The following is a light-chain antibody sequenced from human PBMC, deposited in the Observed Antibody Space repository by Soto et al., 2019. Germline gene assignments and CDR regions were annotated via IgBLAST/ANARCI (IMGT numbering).Light chain of an antibody. J-gene: IGKJ2*01. V-gene: IGKV3-11*01. Sequence: ELVLTQSPATLSLSPGERATLSCRASQSVSSYLAWYQQKPGQAPRLLIYDASNRATGIPARFSGSGSGTDFTLTISSLVPEDFAVYYCQQRSNWPPGYTFGQGTKLEIK. CDR2: DAS. CDR1: QSVSSY. CDR3: QQRSNWPPGYT.